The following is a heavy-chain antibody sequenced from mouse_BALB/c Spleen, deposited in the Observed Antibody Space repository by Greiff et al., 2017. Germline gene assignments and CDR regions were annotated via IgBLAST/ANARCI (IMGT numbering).Heavy chain of an antibody. V-gene: IGHV5-6-3*01. Sequence: EVMLVESGGGLVQPGGSLKLSCAASGFTFSSYGMSWVRQTPDKRLELVATINSNGGSTYYPDSVKGRFTISRDNAKNTLYLQMSSLKSEDTAMYYCARANWDLYFDYWGQGTTLTVSS. CDR3: ARANWDLYFDY. J-gene: IGHJ2*01. CDR2: INSNGGST. CDR1: GFTFSSYG. D-gene: IGHD4-1*01.